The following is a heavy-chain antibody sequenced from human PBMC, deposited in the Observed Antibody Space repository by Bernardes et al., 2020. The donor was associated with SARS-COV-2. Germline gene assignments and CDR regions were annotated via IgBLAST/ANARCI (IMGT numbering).Heavy chain of an antibody. Sequence: GGSLLLSCAASGFTFRSSAMSWVRQAPGAGLAWVSALSGSVGTTFYTDSVKGRFTISRDNSKNTLYLQMKSLRADDTAVYYCAKFLAGSSPHRTGAVTYFDSWGQGTLVTVSS. J-gene: IGHJ4*02. CDR3: AKFLAGSSPHRTGAVTYFDS. CDR2: LSGSVGTT. D-gene: IGHD1-26*01. V-gene: IGHV3-23*01. CDR1: GFTFRSSA.